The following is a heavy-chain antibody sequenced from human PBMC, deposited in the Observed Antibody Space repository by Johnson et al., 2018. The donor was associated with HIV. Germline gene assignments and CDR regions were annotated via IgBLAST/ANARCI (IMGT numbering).Heavy chain of an antibody. CDR2: INWNGGST. V-gene: IGHV3-NL1*01. J-gene: IGHJ3*02. CDR3: AKHPDAFDI. CDR1: GFTFSSYA. Sequence: QMQLVESGGGVVQPGRSLRLSCAASGFTFSSYAMHWVRQAPGKGLEWVSGINWNGGSTGYADSVKGRFTISRDNAKNTLYLQMNSLRAEDTAVYYCAKHPDAFDIWGQGTMATVSS.